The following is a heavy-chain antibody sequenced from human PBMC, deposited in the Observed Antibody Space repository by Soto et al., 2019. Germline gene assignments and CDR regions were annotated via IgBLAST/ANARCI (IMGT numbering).Heavy chain of an antibody. Sequence: QVQLVESGGGVVQPGRTLRLSCAASGFSFSKFGMHWVRQAPGKGLEWVAFIRFDGSNEYYADSVKGRFTVSRDSSKDTLYLEMNSLRAEDTAVYYCARDLSIFGDVDYWGQGTRVTVSS. CDR1: GFSFSKFG. CDR2: IRFDGSNE. D-gene: IGHD3-3*01. CDR3: ARDLSIFGDVDY. J-gene: IGHJ4*02. V-gene: IGHV3-33*01.